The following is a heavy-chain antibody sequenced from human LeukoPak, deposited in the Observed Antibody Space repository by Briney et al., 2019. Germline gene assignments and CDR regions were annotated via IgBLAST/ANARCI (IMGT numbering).Heavy chain of an antibody. CDR1: GGTFSSYA. Sequence: SVKVSCKASGGTFSSYAISWVRQAPGRGLEWMGGIIPIFGTANYAQKFQGRVTITADESKSTAYMELSSLRSEDTAVYYCARSGSVGPYYYYGMDVWGQGTTVTVSS. D-gene: IGHD3-10*01. J-gene: IGHJ6*02. CDR2: IIPIFGTA. V-gene: IGHV1-69*13. CDR3: ARSGSVGPYYYYGMDV.